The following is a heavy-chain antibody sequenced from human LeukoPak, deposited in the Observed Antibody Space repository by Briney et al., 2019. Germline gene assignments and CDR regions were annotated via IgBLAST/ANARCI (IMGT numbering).Heavy chain of an antibody. J-gene: IGHJ6*02. D-gene: IGHD5-18*01. CDR3: AGWNSYGFPFHYYYYGMDV. V-gene: IGHV4-34*01. CDR2: INHSGST. CDR1: GGSFSGYY. Sequence: KPSETLSLTCAVYGGSFSGYYWSWIRQPPGKGLEWIGEINHSGSTNYNPSLKSRVTISVDTSKNQFSLKLSSVTAADTAVYYCAGWNSYGFPFHYYYYGMDVWGQGTTVTVSS.